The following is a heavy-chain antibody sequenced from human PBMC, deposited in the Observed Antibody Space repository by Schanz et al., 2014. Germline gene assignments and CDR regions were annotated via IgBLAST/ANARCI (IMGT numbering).Heavy chain of an antibody. Sequence: EVQLVESGGGLVKPGESLRLSCAASGFIFSAYTMNWVRQAPGKGLEWVANIKQDGSEKYYVDSVKGRFTISRDNAKNSLYLQMNSLTAEDTAVYYCARGVRIDYWGQGTLVTVSS. V-gene: IGHV3-7*01. CDR3: ARGVRIDY. D-gene: IGHD3-3*01. CDR2: IKQDGSEK. CDR1: GFIFSAYT. J-gene: IGHJ4*02.